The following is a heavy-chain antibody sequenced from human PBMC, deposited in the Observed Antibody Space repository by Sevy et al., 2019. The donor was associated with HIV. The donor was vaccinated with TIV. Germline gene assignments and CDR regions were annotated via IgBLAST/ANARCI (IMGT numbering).Heavy chain of an antibody. CDR1: GGTFSSYA. D-gene: IGHD3-22*01. CDR2: IIPIFGTA. J-gene: IGHJ4*02. Sequence: ASVKVSCKASGGTFSSYAISWVRQAPGQGLEWMGGIIPIFGTANYAQKFQGRVTITADKSTGTAYMELSSLRSEDTAVYYCARDIRHYYDSSGYYSFFDYWGQGTLVTVSS. CDR3: ARDIRHYYDSSGYYSFFDY. V-gene: IGHV1-69*06.